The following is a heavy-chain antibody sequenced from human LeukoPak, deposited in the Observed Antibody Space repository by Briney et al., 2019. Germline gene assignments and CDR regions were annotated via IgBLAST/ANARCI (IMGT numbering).Heavy chain of an antibody. J-gene: IGHJ3*02. V-gene: IGHV3-48*03. CDR1: GFTFSSYE. CDR2: ISSSGSTI. CDR3: ARGDYDSSGYYLGAFDI. Sequence: GGSLRLSCAASGFTFSSYEMNWVRQAPGKGLEWVSYISSSGSTIYYADSVKGRFTISRDNAKNSLYLQMNSLRAEDTAVYYCARGDYDSSGYYLGAFDIWGQGTMVTVSS. D-gene: IGHD3-22*01.